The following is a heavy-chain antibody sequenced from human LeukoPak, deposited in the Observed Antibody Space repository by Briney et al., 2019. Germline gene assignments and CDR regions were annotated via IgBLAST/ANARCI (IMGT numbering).Heavy chain of an antibody. Sequence: SETLSLTCAVYGGSFSGYYWSWIRQPPGKGLEWIGEINHSGSTNYNSSLKSRVTISVDTSKNQFSLKLSSVTAADTAVYYCARGDYYDSSGYQPDAFDIWGQGTMVTVSS. V-gene: IGHV4-34*01. CDR1: GGSFSGYY. J-gene: IGHJ3*02. D-gene: IGHD3-22*01. CDR2: INHSGST. CDR3: ARGDYYDSSGYQPDAFDI.